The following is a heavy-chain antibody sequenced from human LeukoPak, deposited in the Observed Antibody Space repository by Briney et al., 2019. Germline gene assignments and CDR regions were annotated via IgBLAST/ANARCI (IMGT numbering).Heavy chain of an antibody. Sequence: PGGSLRLSCTASGFTFGDYAMSWFRQAPGKGLEWAGFIRSKAYGGTTEYAASVKGRFTISRDDSKSIAYLQMNSLKTEDTAVYYCTSASGSYYYYYGMDVWGQGTTVTVSS. D-gene: IGHD1-26*01. J-gene: IGHJ6*02. V-gene: IGHV3-49*03. CDR1: GFTFGDYA. CDR2: IRSKAYGGTT. CDR3: TSASGSYYYYYGMDV.